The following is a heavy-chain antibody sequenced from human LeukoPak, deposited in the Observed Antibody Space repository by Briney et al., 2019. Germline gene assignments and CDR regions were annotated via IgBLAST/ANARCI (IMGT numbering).Heavy chain of an antibody. CDR1: GGSIGSYY. Sequence: SETLSLTCSVSGGSIGSYYWSWIRKPPGKGLEWIRYIYYSGSTYYNPSLKSRVTISVDTSKNQFSLKLSAGTAADTAVYYCAREVRRAAAGNRIDYWGEGTLVTVSS. V-gene: IGHV4-59*12. CDR3: AREVRRAAAGNRIDY. D-gene: IGHD6-13*01. CDR2: IYYSGST. J-gene: IGHJ4*02.